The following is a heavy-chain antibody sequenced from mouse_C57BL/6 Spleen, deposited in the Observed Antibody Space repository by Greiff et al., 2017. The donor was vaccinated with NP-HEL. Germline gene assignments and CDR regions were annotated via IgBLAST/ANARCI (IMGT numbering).Heavy chain of an antibody. CDR2: IDPNSGGT. CDR1: GYTFTSYW. J-gene: IGHJ2*01. CDR3: ARDWDYFDY. Sequence: VQLQQPGAELVKPGASVKLSCKASGYTFTSYWMHWVKQRPGRGIEWIGRIDPNSGGTKYNEKFKSKSTLTVDKPSSTAYMQLSSLTSEDSAVYYCARDWDYFDYWGQGTTLTVSS. V-gene: IGHV1-72*01. D-gene: IGHD4-1*01.